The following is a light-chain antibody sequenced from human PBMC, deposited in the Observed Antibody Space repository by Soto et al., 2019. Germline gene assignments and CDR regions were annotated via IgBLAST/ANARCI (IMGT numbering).Light chain of an antibody. Sequence: EIVMTQSPATLSVSPGERATLSCRASQSVSINLAWYQQKPGQAPRLLIYGAYTKATGIPARFSGSGYGTEFTLTVSSLQSEDFAVYYCQQYNNWPPWTFGQGTKVDIK. CDR3: QQYNNWPPWT. CDR1: QSVSIN. CDR2: GAY. V-gene: IGKV3-15*01. J-gene: IGKJ1*01.